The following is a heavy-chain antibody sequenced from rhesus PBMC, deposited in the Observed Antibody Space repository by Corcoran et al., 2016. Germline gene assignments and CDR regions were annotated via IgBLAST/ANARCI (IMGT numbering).Heavy chain of an antibody. CDR3: ARRRTTFDY. D-gene: IGHD4-29*01. CDR1: GGSISSIS. J-gene: IGHJ4*01. Sequence: QVQLQESGPGLVKPSETLSLTCAVSGGSISSISWSWIRQAPGKGLEGIGRIDSSGSTYYNPSLKSRVTLSVDTSKNQFSLKLSSVTAADTAVYYCARRRTTFDYWGQGVLVTVSS. CDR2: IDSSGST. V-gene: IGHV4S11*01.